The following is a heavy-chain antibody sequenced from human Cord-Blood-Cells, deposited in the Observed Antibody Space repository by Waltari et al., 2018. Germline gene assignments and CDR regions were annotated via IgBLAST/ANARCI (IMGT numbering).Heavy chain of an antibody. CDR2: IYSGGST. Sequence: EVRLVESGGGLIQPGGSLRLSWPASGFPVRSTYLPWFRRAPGKGLEWVSVIYSGGSTYYADSVKGRFTISRDNSKNTLYLQMNSLRAEDTAVYYCARAVAVVTHYYFDYWGQGTLVTVSS. CDR1: GFPVRSTY. D-gene: IGHD2-21*02. J-gene: IGHJ4*02. V-gene: IGHV3-53*01. CDR3: ARAVAVVTHYYFDY.